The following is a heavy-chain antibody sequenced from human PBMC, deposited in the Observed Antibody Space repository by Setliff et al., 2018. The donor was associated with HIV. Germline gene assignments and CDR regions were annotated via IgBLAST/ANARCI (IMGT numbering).Heavy chain of an antibody. CDR1: GYTFTVNH. CDR2: INPNSGGT. Sequence: GASVKVSCKASGYTFTVNHLHWVRQAPGQGLEWMGWINPNSGGTNYAQKFQGRVTMTRDTSISTAYMELSRLRSDDTAVYYCARRERTRGWELLRRAGNAFDIWGQGTMVTVSS. D-gene: IGHD1-26*01. V-gene: IGHV1-2*02. J-gene: IGHJ3*02. CDR3: ARRERTRGWELLRRAGNAFDI.